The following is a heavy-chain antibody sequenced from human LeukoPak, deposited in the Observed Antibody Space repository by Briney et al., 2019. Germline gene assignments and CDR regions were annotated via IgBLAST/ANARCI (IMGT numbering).Heavy chain of an antibody. J-gene: IGHJ4*02. V-gene: IGHV3-11*05. CDR3: ARVPAYGDYFDY. CDR2: ISSSSSYT. Sequence: GGSLRLSCAASGSTFSDYYMSWIRQAPGKGLEWVSYISSSSSYTNYADSVKGRFTISRDNAKNSLYLQMNSLRAEDTAVYYCARVPAYGDYFDYWGQGTLVTVSS. D-gene: IGHD4-17*01. CDR1: GSTFSDYY.